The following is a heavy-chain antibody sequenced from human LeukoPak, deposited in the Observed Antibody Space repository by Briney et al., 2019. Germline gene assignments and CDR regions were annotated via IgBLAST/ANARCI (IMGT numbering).Heavy chain of an antibody. CDR1: GYTLTELS. J-gene: IGHJ4*02. Sequence: ASVKVSCKVSGYTLTELSMHWVRQAPGKGVEGVGGFDSEDGETIYAQKFQGRVTMTEDTSTDTAYMELSSLRSEDTAVYYCATDPFSIAAAGSVDYWGQGTLVTVSS. V-gene: IGHV1-24*01. D-gene: IGHD6-13*01. CDR2: FDSEDGET. CDR3: ATDPFSIAAAGSVDY.